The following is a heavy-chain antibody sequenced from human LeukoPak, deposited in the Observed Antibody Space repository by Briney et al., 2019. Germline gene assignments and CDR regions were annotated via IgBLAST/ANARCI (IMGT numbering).Heavy chain of an antibody. Sequence: ASVKVSCKVSGYTLTELSMHWVRQAPGKGLEWMGGFDPEDGETIYAQKFQGRVTMTEDTSTDTAYMELSSLRSEDTAVYYCATLTYSGSSNNWFAPWGQGTLVTVSS. CDR1: GYTLTELS. J-gene: IGHJ5*02. D-gene: IGHD1-26*01. V-gene: IGHV1-24*01. CDR3: ATLTYSGSSNNWFAP. CDR2: FDPEDGET.